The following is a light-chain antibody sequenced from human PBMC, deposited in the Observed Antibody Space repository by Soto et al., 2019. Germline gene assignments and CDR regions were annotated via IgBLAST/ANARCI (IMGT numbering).Light chain of an antibody. CDR3: QQYGTSPPLT. CDR1: QTVSSSY. Sequence: PGERATLSCRASQTVSSSYLAWFQQKPGQAPRLIIYGASYRATGIPDRFSGSGSGTDFTLTISRLEPEDFAVYYCQQYGTSPPLTFGAGTRVEV. J-gene: IGKJ4*01. CDR2: GAS. V-gene: IGKV3-20*01.